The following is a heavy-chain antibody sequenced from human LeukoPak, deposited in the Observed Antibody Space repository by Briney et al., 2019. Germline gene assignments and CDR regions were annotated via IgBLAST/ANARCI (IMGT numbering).Heavy chain of an antibody. J-gene: IGHJ6*02. D-gene: IGHD1-26*01. CDR3: ARTSSGSYRYYYYGMDV. CDR2: IYYNGST. Sequence: SDTLSLTCAVSGYSISSSNWWGWIRQPPGKGLEWIGYIYYNGSTYYNPSLKSRVTMSVDTSKNQFSLKLSSVTAVDTAVYYCARTSSGSYRYYYYGMDVWGQGTTVTVSS. CDR1: GYSISSSNW. V-gene: IGHV4-28*01.